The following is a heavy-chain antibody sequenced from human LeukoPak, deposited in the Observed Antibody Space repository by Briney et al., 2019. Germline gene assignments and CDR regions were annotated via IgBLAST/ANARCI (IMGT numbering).Heavy chain of an antibody. CDR1: GYTFTSYD. CDR2: ISAYNGNT. CDR3: VRVPIPPYSSSWYQPFDY. J-gene: IGHJ4*02. D-gene: IGHD6-13*01. V-gene: IGHV1-18*01. Sequence: ASLKLSCKASGYTFTSYDISWVRHAPGQELEWMAWISAYNGNTNYARKLQGRVTMTTDTSTSTAYMELRSLRSDDSAVYFCVRVPIPPYSSSWYQPFDYWGQGTLVTVSS.